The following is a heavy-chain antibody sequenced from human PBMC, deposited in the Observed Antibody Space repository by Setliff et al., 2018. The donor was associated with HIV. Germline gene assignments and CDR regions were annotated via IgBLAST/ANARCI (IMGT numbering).Heavy chain of an antibody. CDR1: GYTFPDYY. D-gene: IGHD1-26*01. CDR2: ISAYNGNT. J-gene: IGHJ5*02. CDR3: ARARLQGIVTAVGPRDNCLDP. V-gene: IGHV1-18*04. Sequence: GASVKVSCKVSGYTFPDYYMQWVRQAPGQGLEWMGWISAYNGNTDYAPRLLGRVTMTTDTSTSTAYMELRSLSSDDTAVYYCARARLQGIVTAVGPRDNCLDPWGQGTRVTVSS.